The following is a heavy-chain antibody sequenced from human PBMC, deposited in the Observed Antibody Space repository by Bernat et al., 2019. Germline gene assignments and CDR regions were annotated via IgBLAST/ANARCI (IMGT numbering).Heavy chain of an antibody. V-gene: IGHV3-15*01. CDR1: GFTFSNSW. D-gene: IGHD2-21*02. CDR3: TRDPPTYCGGDCYYH. Sequence: EVQLVESGGGLVKPGGSLRLSCAASGFTFSNSWMRWVRQAPGKGLEWVGRIKSKTDGGTTEYAAHVKCRFTISRNDSKNTLHLQMNSLKTEDTAMYYYTRDPPTYCGGDCYYHWGQGTLVTVSS. CDR2: IKSKTDGGTT. J-gene: IGHJ1*01.